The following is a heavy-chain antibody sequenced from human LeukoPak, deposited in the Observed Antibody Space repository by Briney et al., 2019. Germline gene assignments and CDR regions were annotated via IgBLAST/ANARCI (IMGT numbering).Heavy chain of an antibody. CDR3: AYLSGYPIDY. CDR2: ISGSGGST. V-gene: IGHV3-23*01. CDR1: GFTFSSYG. Sequence: GGTLRLSCAASGFTFSSYGMSWVRQAPGEGLEWVSAISGSGGSTYYADSVKGRFTISRDNSKNTLYLQMNSLRAEDTAVYYCAYLSGYPIDYWGQGTLVTVSS. D-gene: IGHD3-22*01. J-gene: IGHJ4*02.